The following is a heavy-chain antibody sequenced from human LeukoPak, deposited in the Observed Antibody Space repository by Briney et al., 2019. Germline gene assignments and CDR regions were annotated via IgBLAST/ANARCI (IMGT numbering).Heavy chain of an antibody. CDR2: IIPIFGTA. Sequence: GSSGKASCKASGATFTSYAISWGQQAPGQGLEWMGGIIPIFGTANYAQKFQGRVTITADESTSTAYMELSSLRSEDTAVYYCARGSRSGDYWGQGTQVTVSS. V-gene: IGHV1-69*01. J-gene: IGHJ4*02. CDR1: GATFTSYA. CDR3: ARGSRSGDY. D-gene: IGHD3-10*01.